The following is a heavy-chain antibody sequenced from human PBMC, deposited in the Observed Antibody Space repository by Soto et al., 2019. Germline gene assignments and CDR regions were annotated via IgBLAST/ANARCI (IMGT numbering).Heavy chain of an antibody. CDR3: SVQGVSTIRGFES. Sequence: EVQLVESGGGLQQPGRSLRLSCTGSGFSFLHYAVSWARQAPGKGLEWVGFIKSKDYGGTADYAASMAGRFTISRDDSRRIAYLEMSSLKTEDTGIYHCSVQGVSTIRGFESWGQGTLVTVSS. CDR1: GFSFLHYA. D-gene: IGHD5-12*01. J-gene: IGHJ4*02. V-gene: IGHV3-49*04. CDR2: IKSKDYGGTA.